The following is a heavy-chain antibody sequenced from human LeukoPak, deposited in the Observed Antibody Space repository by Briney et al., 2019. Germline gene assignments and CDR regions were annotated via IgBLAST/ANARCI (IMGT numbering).Heavy chain of an antibody. CDR3: ARSEDSRDAFDI. J-gene: IGHJ3*02. D-gene: IGHD3-22*01. V-gene: IGHV1-18*01. CDR2: ISAYNGNT. CDR1: GYTFTSYG. Sequence: ASVKVSCKASGYTFTSYGISWVRQAPGQGLEWVGWISAYNGNTNYAQKLQGRVTMTTDTSTSTAYMELRSLRSDDTAVYYCARSEDSRDAFDIWGQGTMDTVSS.